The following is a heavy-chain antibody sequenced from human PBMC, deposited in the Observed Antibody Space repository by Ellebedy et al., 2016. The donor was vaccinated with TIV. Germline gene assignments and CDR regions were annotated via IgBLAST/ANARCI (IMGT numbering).Heavy chain of an antibody. CDR1: GFTFSNAW. Sequence: GESLKISXAASGFTFSNAWMSWVRQAPGKGLEWVGRIKSKTDGGTTDYAAPVKGRFTISRDDSKNTLYLQMNSLKTEDTAVYYCTAGELLWFGEEDYWGQGTLVTVSS. CDR2: IKSKTDGGTT. J-gene: IGHJ4*02. V-gene: IGHV3-15*01. D-gene: IGHD3-10*01. CDR3: TAGELLWFGEEDY.